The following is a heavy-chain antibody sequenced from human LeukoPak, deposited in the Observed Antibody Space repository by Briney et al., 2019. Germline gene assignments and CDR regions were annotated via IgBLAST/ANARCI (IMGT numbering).Heavy chain of an antibody. J-gene: IGHJ4*02. V-gene: IGHV3-30*18. CDR2: ISYDGSNK. CDR3: AKVKGLWFGESSGFDY. CDR1: GFTFSSYG. Sequence: GGSLGLSCAASGFTFSSYGMHWVRQAPGKGLEWVAVISYDGSNKYYADSVKGRFTISRDNSKNTLYLQMNSLRAEDTAVYYCAKVKGLWFGESSGFDYWGQGTLVTVSS. D-gene: IGHD3-10*01.